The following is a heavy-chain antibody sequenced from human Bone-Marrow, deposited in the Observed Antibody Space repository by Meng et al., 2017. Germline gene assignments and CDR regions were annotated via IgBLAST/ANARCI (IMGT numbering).Heavy chain of an antibody. CDR2: FDPEDGET. J-gene: IGHJ4*02. D-gene: IGHD1-26*01. V-gene: IGHV1-24*01. CDR3: ATDSGSTPECGFDY. CDR1: GYTFTGYY. Sequence: ASVKVSCKASGYTFTGYYMHWVRQAPGKGLEWMGGFDPEDGETIYAQKFQGRVTMTEDTSTDTAYMELSSLRSEDTAVYYCATDSGSTPECGFDYWGQGTLVTVSS.